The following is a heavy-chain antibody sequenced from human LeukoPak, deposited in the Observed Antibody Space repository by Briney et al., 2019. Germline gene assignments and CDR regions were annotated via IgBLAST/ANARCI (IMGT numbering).Heavy chain of an antibody. Sequence: ASVKVSCKASGYTFTSYGISWVRQAPGQGLEWMGWISAYNGNTNYAQKLQGRVTMTTDTSTSTAYMELRSLRSGDTAVYYCVLRDILTGYYAYFDYWGQGTLVTVSS. D-gene: IGHD3-9*01. V-gene: IGHV1-18*01. CDR1: GYTFTSYG. CDR3: VLRDILTGYYAYFDY. CDR2: ISAYNGNT. J-gene: IGHJ4*02.